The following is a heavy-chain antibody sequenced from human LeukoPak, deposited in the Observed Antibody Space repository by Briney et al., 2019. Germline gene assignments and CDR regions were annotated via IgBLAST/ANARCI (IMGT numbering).Heavy chain of an antibody. CDR2: INPNCGGT. V-gene: IGHV1-2*02. J-gene: IGHJ4*02. CDR3: ARDRSSGWYADY. Sequence: ASVKVSCKASGYTFTGYYMHWVRQAPGQGLEWMGWINPNCGGTNYAQKFQGRVTMTRDTSISTAYMELSRLRSDDTAVYYCARDRSSGWYADYWGQGTLVTVSS. CDR1: GYTFTGYY. D-gene: IGHD6-19*01.